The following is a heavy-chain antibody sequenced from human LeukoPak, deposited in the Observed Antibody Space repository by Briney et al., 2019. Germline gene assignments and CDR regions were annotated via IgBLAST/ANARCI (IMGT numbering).Heavy chain of an antibody. V-gene: IGHV3-53*01. Sequence: GGSLRLSCAASGFIIHVFWVREPPERGLEWVSTIYSSGDTYYTDSVRGRFTISRDKTKNMLFLQMSSLRVEETIIFYCARELFILDSVNWGVGTLVTVSS. CDR3: ARELFILDSVN. D-gene: IGHD3-9*01. CDR2: IYSSGDT. J-gene: IGHJ4*02. CDR1: GFIIH.